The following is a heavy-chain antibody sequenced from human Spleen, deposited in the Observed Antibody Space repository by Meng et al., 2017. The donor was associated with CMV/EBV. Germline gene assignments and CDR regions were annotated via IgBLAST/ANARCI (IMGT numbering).Heavy chain of an antibody. CDR2: IYWNDDR. Sequence: SGPTLVKPTQTLTLTCTISGFSVNTNGLGVGWIRQPPGKALEWLALIYWNDDRRFSPSLKSRLTITKDTSKNQVVLTMTNMASVDTATYFCAHRQGEGSCYWGQGTLVTVSS. V-gene: IGHV2-5*01. CDR3: AHRQGEGSCY. J-gene: IGHJ4*02. D-gene: IGHD3-16*01. CDR1: GFSVNTNGLG.